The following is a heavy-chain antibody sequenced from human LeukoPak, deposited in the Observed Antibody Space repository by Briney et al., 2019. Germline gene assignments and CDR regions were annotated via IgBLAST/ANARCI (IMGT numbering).Heavy chain of an antibody. CDR3: ARDLLRRDGYNDFFQH. Sequence: SGGSLRLSCAASGFTFDDHAMHWVRQAPGKGLEWVSGISWDGGRVAYADSVKGRFTISRDNAKNSLYLQMNSLRAEDTAVYYCARDLLRRDGYNDFFQHWGQGTLVTVSS. CDR2: ISWDGGRV. D-gene: IGHD5-24*01. CDR1: GFTFDDHA. J-gene: IGHJ1*01. V-gene: IGHV3-9*01.